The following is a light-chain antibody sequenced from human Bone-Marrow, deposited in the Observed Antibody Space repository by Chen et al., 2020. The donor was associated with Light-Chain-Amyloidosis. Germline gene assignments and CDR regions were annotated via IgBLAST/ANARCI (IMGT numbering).Light chain of an antibody. CDR3: RQDYSYPHT. Sequence: AIQMTQSPSSLSAFVGDRVTITCRASQAIRSDLGWYQQKPGKAPTLLIYSASTVQTGVPSRFSGSGSGTNFTLTSSSLQPEDFATYYCRQDYSYPHTFGQGTKLEI. CDR2: SAS. J-gene: IGKJ2*01. V-gene: IGKV1-6*02. CDR1: QAIRSD.